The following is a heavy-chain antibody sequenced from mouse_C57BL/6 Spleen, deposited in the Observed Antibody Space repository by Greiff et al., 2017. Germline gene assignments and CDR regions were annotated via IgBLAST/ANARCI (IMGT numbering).Heavy chain of an antibody. CDR3: ARQGAMVTTEFAY. V-gene: IGHV5-6*01. D-gene: IGHD2-2*01. Sequence: EVKLMESGGDLVKPGGSLKLSCAASGFTFSSYGMSWVRQTPDKRLEWVATISSGGSYTYYPDSVKGRFTISRDNAKNTLYLQMSSLKSEDTAMYYCARQGAMVTTEFAYWGQGTLVTVSA. J-gene: IGHJ3*01. CDR2: ISSGGSYT. CDR1: GFTFSSYG.